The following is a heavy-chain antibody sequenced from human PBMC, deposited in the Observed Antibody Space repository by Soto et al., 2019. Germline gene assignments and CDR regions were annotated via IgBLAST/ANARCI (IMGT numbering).Heavy chain of an antibody. V-gene: IGHV1-8*01. Sequence: ASVKVSCKASGYTFTSYGINWVRQATGQGLEWMGWMNPNSGNTGYAQKFQGRVTMTRNTSISTAYMELSSLRSEDTAVYYCARARTTVTTSAGYWGQGTLVTVSS. D-gene: IGHD4-17*01. J-gene: IGHJ4*02. CDR2: MNPNSGNT. CDR3: ARARTTVTTSAGY. CDR1: GYTFTSYG.